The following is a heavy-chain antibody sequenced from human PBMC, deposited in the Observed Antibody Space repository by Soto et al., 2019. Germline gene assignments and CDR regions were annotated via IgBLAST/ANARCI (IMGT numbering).Heavy chain of an antibody. J-gene: IGHJ5*02. CDR2: RSGRTNYT. CDR1: GFTFNDFY. V-gene: IGHV3-11*06. CDR3: ARRRGEWVSSALYNWFEP. D-gene: IGHD3-10*01. Sequence: GGSLRLSCTASGFTFNDFYMTWIRQAPGKGLEWISHRSGRTNYTKYTDSVKGRFSISRDNAKNSLYLQMDSLRVEDTAIYYCARRRGEWVSSALYNWFEPWGQGTLVTVSS.